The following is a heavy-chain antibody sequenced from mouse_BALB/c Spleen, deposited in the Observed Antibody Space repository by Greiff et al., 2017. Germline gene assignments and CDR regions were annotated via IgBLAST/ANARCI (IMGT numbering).Heavy chain of an antibody. CDR1: GYAFSSYW. J-gene: IGHJ4*01. Sequence: QVQLQQSGAELVRPGSSVKISCKASGYAFSSYWMNWVKQRPGQGLEWIGQIYPGDGDTNYNGKFKGKATLTADKSSSTAYMQLSSLTSEDSAVYCCARSNYHAMDYRGQGTSVTVSA. CDR3: ARSNYHAMDY. CDR2: IYPGDGDT. V-gene: IGHV1-80*01. D-gene: IGHD2-5*01.